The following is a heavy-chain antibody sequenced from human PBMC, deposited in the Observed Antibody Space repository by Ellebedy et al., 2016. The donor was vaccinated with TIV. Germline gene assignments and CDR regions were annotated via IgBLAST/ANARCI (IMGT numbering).Heavy chain of an antibody. D-gene: IGHD4-17*01. J-gene: IGHJ5*02. V-gene: IGHV3-7*01. Sequence: GGSLRLSCAASGFSFRSYWMSWVRQAPGKGLEWVANIYQDGGVQYYVDSVKGRFTISRDNADNSLFLQMNSLRAEDTAVYYCARRGSYGDYAVQINSGFDTWGRGTLVAVSS. CDR1: GFSFRSYW. CDR2: IYQDGGVQ. CDR3: ARRGSYGDYAVQINSGFDT.